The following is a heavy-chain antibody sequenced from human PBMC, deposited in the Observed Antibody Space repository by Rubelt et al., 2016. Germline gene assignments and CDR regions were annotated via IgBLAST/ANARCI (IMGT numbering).Heavy chain of an antibody. CDR3: LRQHGY. J-gene: IGHJ4*02. Sequence: EVQLVESGGGLVQPGGSLRISCAASGFSFSTYAMSWVRQAPGKGLQWVSRVNTDGSYTRYADSVKGRFTISRDNAKTTLYLQRNSRRAEDTAVYYCLRQHGYWGQGTLVTVAS. CDR1: GFSFSTYA. V-gene: IGHV3-74*02. CDR2: VNTDGSYT.